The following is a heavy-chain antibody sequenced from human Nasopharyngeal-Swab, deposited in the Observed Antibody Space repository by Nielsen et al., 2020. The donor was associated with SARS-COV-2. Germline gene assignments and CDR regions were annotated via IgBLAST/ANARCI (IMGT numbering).Heavy chain of an antibody. V-gene: IGHV1-46*01. CDR3: ARDGSSGGATSPFDI. Sequence: ASVKVSCKASGDTFTSYYMHWVRQAPGQGLEWMGIINPSGGSTSYAQKFQGRVTMTRDTSTSTVYMELSSLRSEDTAVYYCARDGSSGGATSPFDIWGQGTMVTVSS. J-gene: IGHJ3*02. D-gene: IGHD1-26*01. CDR1: GDTFTSYY. CDR2: INPSGGST.